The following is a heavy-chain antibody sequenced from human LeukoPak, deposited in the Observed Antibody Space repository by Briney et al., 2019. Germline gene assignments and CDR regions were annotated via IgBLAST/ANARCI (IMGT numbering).Heavy chain of an antibody. CDR2: IYPGDSDT. Sequence: GESLKISCKGSGYSFTSYWIGWVRQMPGKGLEWMGIIYPGDSDTRYSPSFQGQVTISADKSISTAYLQWSSLKASDTAMYYCARHRRDDYGDNWYFGLWGRGTLVTVSS. CDR3: ARHRRDDYGDNWYFGL. CDR1: GYSFTSYW. D-gene: IGHD4-17*01. J-gene: IGHJ2*01. V-gene: IGHV5-51*01.